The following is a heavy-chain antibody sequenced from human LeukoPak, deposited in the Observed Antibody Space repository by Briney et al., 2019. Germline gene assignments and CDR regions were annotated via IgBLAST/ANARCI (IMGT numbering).Heavy chain of an antibody. Sequence: GGSLRLSCAASGFTFSGSAMHWVRQASGKGLEWVGRIRSKANNYATVYAASVKGRFTISRDDSKNTACLQMNSLKTEDTAVYYCTRYNVGFDYWGQGTLVTVSS. D-gene: IGHD1-14*01. J-gene: IGHJ4*02. CDR3: TRYNVGFDY. CDR1: GFTFSGSA. CDR2: IRSKANNYAT. V-gene: IGHV3-73*01.